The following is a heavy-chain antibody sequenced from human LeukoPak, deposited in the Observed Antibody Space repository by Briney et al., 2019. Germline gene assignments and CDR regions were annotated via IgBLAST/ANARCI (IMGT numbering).Heavy chain of an antibody. V-gene: IGHV3-30-3*01. J-gene: IGHJ5*02. D-gene: IGHD6-19*01. CDR1: GFTFSSYA. CDR3: ASFPGYSSGSRNPP. Sequence: GRSLRLSCAASGFTFSSYAMHWVRQAPGKGLEWVAVISYDGSNKYHADSVKGRFTISRDNSKNTLYLQMNSLRAEDTAVYYCASFPGYSSGSRNPPWGQGTLVTVSS. CDR2: ISYDGSNK.